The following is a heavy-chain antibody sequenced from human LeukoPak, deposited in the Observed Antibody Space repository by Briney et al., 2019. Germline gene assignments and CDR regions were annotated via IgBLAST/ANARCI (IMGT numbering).Heavy chain of an antibody. Sequence: ASVKVSCKASGYTFTSYYMHWVRQAPGQGLQWMGIINPIGGSTSYAQKFQGGVTVTRDTSTSTVYMELSSLRSEDTAVYYCARERGGLVGATYVFDYWGQGTLVTVSS. J-gene: IGHJ4*02. V-gene: IGHV1-46*01. CDR1: GYTFTSYY. CDR2: INPIGGST. D-gene: IGHD1-26*01. CDR3: ARERGGLVGATYVFDY.